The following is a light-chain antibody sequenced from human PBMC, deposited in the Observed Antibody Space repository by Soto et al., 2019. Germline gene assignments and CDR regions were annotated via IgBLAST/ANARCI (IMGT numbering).Light chain of an antibody. CDR1: QSISTW. V-gene: IGKV1-5*03. CDR2: KAS. Sequence: DIQMTQTPSTLSASVGDRVTITCRASQSISTWLAWYQHKPGKAPKLLIHKASTLESGVPSRFSGSGSGTEFTLTISSLQPDDFATYYCQQYNSYPSTFGQGTKVEIK. J-gene: IGKJ1*01. CDR3: QQYNSYPST.